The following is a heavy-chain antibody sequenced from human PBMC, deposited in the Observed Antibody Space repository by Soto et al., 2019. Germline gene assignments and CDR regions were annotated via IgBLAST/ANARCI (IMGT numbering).Heavy chain of an antibody. V-gene: IGHV1-18*01. CDR1: GYTFTSYG. D-gene: IGHD3-9*01. CDR2: ISAYNGNT. CDR3: ARDKGVLRYFDWLGSAFDI. Sequence: QVQLVQSGAEVKKPGASVKVSCKASGYTFTSYGISWVRQAPGQGLEWMGWISAYNGNTNYAQKPRGRETMTTDTSTSTAYMELRSLRSDDTAVYYCARDKGVLRYFDWLGSAFDIWSQGTMVTVSS. J-gene: IGHJ3*02.